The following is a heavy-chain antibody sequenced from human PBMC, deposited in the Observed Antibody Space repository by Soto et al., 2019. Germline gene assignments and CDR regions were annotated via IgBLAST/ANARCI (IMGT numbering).Heavy chain of an antibody. Sequence: SETLSLTCTVSGGSISSYYWSWIRQPPGKGLEWIGYIYYSGSTNYNPSLKSRVTISVDTSKNQFSLKLSSVTAADTAVYYCARDLDYYDSSGYYYKGAFDIWGQGTMVTVS. CDR3: ARDLDYYDSSGYYYKGAFDI. CDR2: IYYSGST. D-gene: IGHD3-22*01. J-gene: IGHJ3*02. CDR1: GGSISSYY. V-gene: IGHV4-59*01.